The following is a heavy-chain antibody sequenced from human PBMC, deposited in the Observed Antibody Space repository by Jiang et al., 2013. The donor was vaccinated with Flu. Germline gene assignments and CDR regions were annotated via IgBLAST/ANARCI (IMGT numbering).Heavy chain of an antibody. CDR2: ISYDGSNK. CDR3: AKDPRAMGEYYFDY. D-gene: IGHD5-18*01. J-gene: IGHJ4*02. V-gene: IGHV3-30*18. Sequence: KGVEWVAVISYDGSNKYYADSVKGRFTISRDNSKNTLYLQMNSLRAEDTAVYYCAKDPRAMGEYYFDYWGQGTLVTVSS.